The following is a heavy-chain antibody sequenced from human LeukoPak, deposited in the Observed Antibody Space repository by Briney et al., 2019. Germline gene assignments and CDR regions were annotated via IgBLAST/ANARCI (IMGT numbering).Heavy chain of an antibody. CDR3: ATIKRGDIFGYFDF. V-gene: IGHV4-59*11. J-gene: IGHJ4*02. D-gene: IGHD5-18*01. Sequence: PSETLSLTCTVSGGSITTHYWSWIRQPPGEGLEWIAYLRDSVTTKDTPSLKSRVTLSADTSKNQYFLRLTSVTAADTAVYYCATIKRGDIFGYFDFWGQGILVTVSS. CDR1: GGSITTHY. CDR2: LRDSVTT.